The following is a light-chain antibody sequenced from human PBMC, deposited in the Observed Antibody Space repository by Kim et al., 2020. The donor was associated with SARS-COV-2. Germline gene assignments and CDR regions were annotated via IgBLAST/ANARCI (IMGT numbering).Light chain of an antibody. CDR2: GAS. Sequence: SPGESATLSCRASQSVISDYSAWYQQKPGQAPRLLIYGASTRATGIPDRFSGSGSGTDFTLIISRLEPEDFALYYCHQYGSSPRTFGQGTKVDIK. CDR1: QSVISDY. J-gene: IGKJ1*01. V-gene: IGKV3-20*01. CDR3: HQYGSSPRT.